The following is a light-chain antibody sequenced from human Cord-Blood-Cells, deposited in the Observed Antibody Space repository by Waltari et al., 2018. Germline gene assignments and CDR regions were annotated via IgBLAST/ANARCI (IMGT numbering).Light chain of an antibody. V-gene: IGKV1-9*01. CDR2: AGS. CDR1: QGISSY. J-gene: IGKJ5*01. Sequence: IQLTQSPSSLSASVGDRVTITCRARQGISSYLAWYQQKPGKAPKLLIYAGSTLQSGVPSRVSGSGSGTDFVLTISSLQPEDFATYYCQQLNSYPITVGQGTRLEIK. CDR3: QQLNSYPIT.